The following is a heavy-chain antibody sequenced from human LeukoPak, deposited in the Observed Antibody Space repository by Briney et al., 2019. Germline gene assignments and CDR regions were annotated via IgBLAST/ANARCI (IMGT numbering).Heavy chain of an antibody. D-gene: IGHD6-19*01. J-gene: IGHJ3*02. CDR2: ISSSSSYI. Sequence: GGSLRLSCAASGFTFSSYSMNWVRQAPGKGLEWVSSISSSSSYIYYADSAKGRFTISIDNAKNSLYLQMNSLRAEDTAVYYCARARRKAVDAFDIWGQGTMVTVSS. CDR1: GFTFSSYS. V-gene: IGHV3-21*01. CDR3: ARARRKAVDAFDI.